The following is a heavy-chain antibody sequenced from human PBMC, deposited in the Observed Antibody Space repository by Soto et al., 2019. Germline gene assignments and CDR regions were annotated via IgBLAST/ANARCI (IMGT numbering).Heavy chain of an antibody. CDR2: IYYSGST. V-gene: IGHV4-61*01. CDR1: GGSVSSGSYY. CDR3: ARGMADNSYCYNYYYGMDV. D-gene: IGHD5-18*01. Sequence: SEALSLTCTVSGGSVSSGSYYWSWIRQPPGKGLEWIGYIYYSGSTNYNPSLKSRVTISVDTSKNQFSLKLSSVTAADTAVYYCARGMADNSYCYNYYYGMDVWGQGTTVTVSS. J-gene: IGHJ6*02.